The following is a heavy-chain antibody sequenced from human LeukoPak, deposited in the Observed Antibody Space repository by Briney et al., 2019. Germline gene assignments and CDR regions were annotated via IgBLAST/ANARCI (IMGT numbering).Heavy chain of an antibody. CDR1: GFSFSNYL. Sequence: PGGSLRLSCAVSGFSFSNYLMHWVRQAPGKGLEWVALILYDGRKKYYADSVKGRFTISRDNSKNTLYLQMNSLRAEDTAAYYCAKDLLYYFDYWGQGTLVTVSS. CDR3: AKDLLYYFDY. V-gene: IGHV3-30*04. CDR2: ILYDGRKK. J-gene: IGHJ4*02.